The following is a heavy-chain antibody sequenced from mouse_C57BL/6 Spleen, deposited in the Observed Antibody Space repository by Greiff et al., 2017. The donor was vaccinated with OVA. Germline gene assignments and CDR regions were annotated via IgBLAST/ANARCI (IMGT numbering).Heavy chain of an antibody. CDR1: GYTFTSYW. Sequence: QVQLKQPGAELVRPGSSVKLSCKASGYTFTSYWMDWVKQRPGQGLEWIGNIYPSDSETHYNQKFKDKATLTVDKSSSTAYMQLSSLTSEDSAVYYCARGRDYGAMDYWGQGTSVTVSS. V-gene: IGHV1-61*01. J-gene: IGHJ4*01. CDR2: IYPSDSET. CDR3: ARGRDYGAMDY.